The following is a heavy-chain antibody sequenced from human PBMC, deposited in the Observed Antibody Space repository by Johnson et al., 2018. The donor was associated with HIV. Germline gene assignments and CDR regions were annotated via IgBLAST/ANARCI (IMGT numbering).Heavy chain of an antibody. Sequence: QVKLVESGGGVVQPGRSLRLSCAASGFTFSSYAMHWVRQAPGKGLEWVAVISYDGSDKYYADSVKGRFTISRDNSKNTLYLQMNSLRTEDTAVYYCATGVGSDAFDIWGQGTMVTVSS. CDR3: ATGVGSDAFDI. CDR1: GFTFSSYA. CDR2: ISYDGSDK. J-gene: IGHJ3*02. D-gene: IGHD1-26*01. V-gene: IGHV3-30*04.